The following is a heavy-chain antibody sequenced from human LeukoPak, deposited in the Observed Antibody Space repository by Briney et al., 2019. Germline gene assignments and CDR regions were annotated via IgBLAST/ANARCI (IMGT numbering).Heavy chain of an antibody. D-gene: IGHD5-24*01. V-gene: IGHV4-59*01. CDR1: GGSLSSYY. Sequence: PSETLSLTCTVSGGSLSSYYWSWLRQPPGKGLEWIGYIYYSGSTNYNPSLKSRVTISVDTSKNQFSLKLSSVTAADTAVYYCASLEMATTGGAFDIWGQGTMVTVSS. CDR2: IYYSGST. CDR3: ASLEMATTGGAFDI. J-gene: IGHJ3*02.